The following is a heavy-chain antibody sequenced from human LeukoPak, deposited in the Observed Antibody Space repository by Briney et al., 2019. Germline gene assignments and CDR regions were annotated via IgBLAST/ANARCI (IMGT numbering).Heavy chain of an antibody. V-gene: IGHV4-59*08. Sequence: PSETLSLTCTVSGGSISSYYWSWIRQPPGKGLEWNGLIYYSGSTNQNPSLKSRVTISVDTSKNQFSLKLSSVTAADTAVYYCARHGSRYTSGWFEGEGYFDYWGQGTLVTVSS. D-gene: IGHD6-19*01. CDR2: IYYSGST. J-gene: IGHJ4*02. CDR1: GGSISSYY. CDR3: ARHGSRYTSGWFEGEGYFDY.